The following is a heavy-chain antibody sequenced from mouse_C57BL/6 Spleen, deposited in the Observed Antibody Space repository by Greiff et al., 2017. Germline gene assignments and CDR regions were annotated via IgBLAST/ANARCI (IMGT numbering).Heavy chain of an antibody. CDR2: IRFKSDNYAT. CDR3: TTRFAY. Sequence: VKVEESGGGLVQPGGSMKLSCVASGFTFSNYWMNWVRQSPEKGLEWVAQIRFKSDNYATHYAESVKGRFTISRDDSKSSDYQQMNNLRAEDTGIYYCTTRFAYWGQGTLVTVSA. J-gene: IGHJ3*01. V-gene: IGHV6-3*01. CDR1: GFTFSNYW.